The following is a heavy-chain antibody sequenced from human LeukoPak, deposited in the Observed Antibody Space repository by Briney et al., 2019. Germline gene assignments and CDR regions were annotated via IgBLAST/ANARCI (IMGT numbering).Heavy chain of an antibody. D-gene: IGHD3-10*01. CDR3: ATYGTGHYYLEN. J-gene: IGHJ4*02. Sequence: QPGGSLRLSCAASGFTFSSYTMSWVRQGPGKGLEGVSAIIGSGTGKYYTDSVKGRFTISRDNSKNTVSLQMNSLRAEDTALYYCATYGTGHYYLENWGQGTLVTVSS. V-gene: IGHV3-23*01. CDR2: IIGSGTGK. CDR1: GFTFSSYT.